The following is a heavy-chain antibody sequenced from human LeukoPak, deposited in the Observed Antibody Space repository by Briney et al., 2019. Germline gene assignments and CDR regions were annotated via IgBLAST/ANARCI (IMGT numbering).Heavy chain of an antibody. CDR1: GFTFSSYS. CDR2: ISSSSTI. D-gene: IGHD6-13*01. CDR3: ARSIAAAGDY. V-gene: IGHV3-48*01. J-gene: IGHJ4*02. Sequence: GGSLRLSCAASGFTFSSYSMNWVRQAPGKGLEWVSYISSSSTIYYADSVKGRFTISRDNAKNSLYLQMNSLRAEDTAVYYCARSIAAAGDYWGQGTLVTVSS.